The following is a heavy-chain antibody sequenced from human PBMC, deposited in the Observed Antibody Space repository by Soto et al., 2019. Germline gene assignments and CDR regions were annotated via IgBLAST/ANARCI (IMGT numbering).Heavy chain of an antibody. J-gene: IGHJ5*02. CDR2: TYFRSKWYN. Sequence: SQTLSLTCAISGDSVSSKTAAWNWIRQSPSRGLEWLGRTYFRSKWYNDYAKSVKSRITINPDTSKNQFSLLLNSMTPEDTAVYYCARVSFDHFVHWFDPWGQGTLVTVSS. D-gene: IGHD3-9*01. CDR3: ARVSFDHFVHWFDP. CDR1: GDSVSSKTAA. V-gene: IGHV6-1*01.